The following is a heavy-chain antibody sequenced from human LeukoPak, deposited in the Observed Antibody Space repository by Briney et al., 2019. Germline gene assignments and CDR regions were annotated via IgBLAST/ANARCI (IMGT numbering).Heavy chain of an antibody. CDR2: INNDGSST. CDR3: ARDGSSIYYPPDY. Sequence: PGGSLRLSCAASGFTFSSYWMHWVRQAPGKGLVWVSRINNDGSSTSYADSVKGRFTISRDNAKNTLYLQMNSPRAEDTAVYYCARDGSSIYYPPDYWGQGTLVTVSS. CDR1: GFTFSSYW. J-gene: IGHJ4*02. D-gene: IGHD3-22*01. V-gene: IGHV3-74*01.